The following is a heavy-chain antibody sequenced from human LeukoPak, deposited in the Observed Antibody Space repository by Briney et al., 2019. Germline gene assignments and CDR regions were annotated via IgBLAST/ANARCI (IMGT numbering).Heavy chain of an antibody. CDR1: GFTFSSYG. D-gene: IGHD3-10*01. V-gene: IGHV3-30*02. Sequence: QPGGSLRLSCAASGFTFSSYGMHWVRQAPGKGLEWVAFIRYDGSNKYYADSVKGRFTISRDNSKNTLYLQMNNLRAEDTAVYYCARVNRYYGSGTYYHDAFDVWGRGTMVTVSS. CDR3: ARVNRYYGSGTYYHDAFDV. CDR2: IRYDGSNK. J-gene: IGHJ3*01.